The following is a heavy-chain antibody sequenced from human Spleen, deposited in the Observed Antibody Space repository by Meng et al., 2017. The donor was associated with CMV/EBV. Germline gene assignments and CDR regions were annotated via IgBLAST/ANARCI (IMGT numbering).Heavy chain of an antibody. CDR1: GYTFTSYA. V-gene: IGHV1-46*01. CDR3: ARIGGRGLADY. Sequence: ASVKVSCKASGYTFTSYAMNWVRQAPGQGLEWMGIINPSGGSTSYAQKFQGRVTMTRDTSTSTVYMELSSLRSEDTAVYYCARIGGRGLADYWGQGTLVTVSS. J-gene: IGHJ4*02. D-gene: IGHD1-26*01. CDR2: INPSGGST.